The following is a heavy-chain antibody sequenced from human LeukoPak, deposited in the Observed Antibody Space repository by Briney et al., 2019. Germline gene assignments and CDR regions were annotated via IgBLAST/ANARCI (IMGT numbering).Heavy chain of an antibody. J-gene: IGHJ4*02. CDR3: ARNGGNSDFDY. D-gene: IGHD4-23*01. V-gene: IGHV4-39*07. CDR2: IYYSGST. Sequence: SETLSLTCIVSGGSISSISSNNYHWGWIRQPPGKGLEWIGSIYYSGSTYYNPSLKSRVTMSADKSKNQFSLNLNSVTAADTAVYYCARNGGNSDFDYWGQGTLVTVSS. CDR1: GGSISSISSNNYH.